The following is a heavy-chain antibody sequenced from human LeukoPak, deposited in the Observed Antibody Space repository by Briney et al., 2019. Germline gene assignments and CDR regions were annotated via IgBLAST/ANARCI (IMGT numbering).Heavy chain of an antibody. D-gene: IGHD6-19*01. CDR3: ARDPAVAGTGWWFDP. Sequence: SQTLSLTCTVSGGSISSGSYYWSWIRQPAGKGLEWIGRIYTSGSTNYNPSRKSRVTISVDTSKNQFSLKLSSVTAADTAVYYCARDPAVAGTGWWFDPWGQGTLVTVSS. V-gene: IGHV4-61*02. CDR2: IYTSGST. J-gene: IGHJ5*02. CDR1: GGSISSGSYY.